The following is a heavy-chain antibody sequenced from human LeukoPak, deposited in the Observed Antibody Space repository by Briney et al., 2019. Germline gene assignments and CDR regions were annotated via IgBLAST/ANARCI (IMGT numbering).Heavy chain of an antibody. CDR1: GFTFSTSW. J-gene: IGHJ4*02. V-gene: IGHV3-7*04. D-gene: IGHD5-12*01. CDR2: IKEDGSDE. Sequence: GGSLRLSCGASGFTFSTSWMNWVRQAPGKELEWVANIKEDGSDECYVDSVKGRFTISGDNARKSLYLQMKSGRVEDRAVYYCARGYGGYDFGYWGQGTLATVSS. CDR3: ARGYGGYDFGY.